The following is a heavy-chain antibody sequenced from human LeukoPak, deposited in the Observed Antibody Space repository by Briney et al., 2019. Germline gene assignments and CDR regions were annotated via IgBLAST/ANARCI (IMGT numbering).Heavy chain of an antibody. V-gene: IGHV3-30*18. CDR2: ISYDGSNK. CDR3: AKDFRISWITVGVGAFDI. Sequence: PGGSLRLSCAASGFTFSSYGMHWVRQAPGKGLEWVAVISYDGSNKYYADSVKGRFTISRDNSKNTLYLQMNSLRAEDTAVYYCAKDFRISWITVGVGAFDIWGQGTMVTVSS. CDR1: GFTFSSYG. D-gene: IGHD2-2*03. J-gene: IGHJ3*02.